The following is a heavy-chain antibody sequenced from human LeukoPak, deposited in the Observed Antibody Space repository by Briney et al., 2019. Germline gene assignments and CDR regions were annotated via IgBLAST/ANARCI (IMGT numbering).Heavy chain of an antibody. CDR2: MYSSGAT. J-gene: IGHJ4*02. CDR3: AISRGDYQLLNFDY. CDR1: GDSVSSGSYY. Sequence: NPSETLSLTCTISGDSVSSGSYYWGWIRQPPGEGLEWIGYMYSSGATNYNSSLKSRVTISIDTSKNQFSLRLTSVTAADTAVYYCAISRGDYQLLNFDYWGQGTLVTVSS. D-gene: IGHD2-2*01. V-gene: IGHV4-61*01.